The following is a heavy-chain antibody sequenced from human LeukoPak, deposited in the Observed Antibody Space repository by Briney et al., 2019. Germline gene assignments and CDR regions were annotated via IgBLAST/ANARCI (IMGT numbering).Heavy chain of an antibody. CDR2: MYYSGST. CDR1: GGSISSGDYY. Sequence: PSETLSLTCTVPGGSISSGDYYWSWIRQPPGKGLEWIAYMYYSGSTYYNPSLKSRVTMSADTSKNQLSLKLSSVTAADTAVYYCARPYYYDSRIGPWGQGILVTVSS. D-gene: IGHD3-22*01. J-gene: IGHJ5*02. V-gene: IGHV4-30-4*02. CDR3: ARPYYYDSRIGP.